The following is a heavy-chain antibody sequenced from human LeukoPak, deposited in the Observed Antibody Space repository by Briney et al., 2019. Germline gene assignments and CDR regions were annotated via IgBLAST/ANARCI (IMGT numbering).Heavy chain of an antibody. V-gene: IGHV3-23*01. J-gene: IGHJ4*02. D-gene: IGHD6-19*01. Sequence: SGGSLRLFCAASGFTFSNYAMSWVRQAPGKGLEWVSAISGSGGTTYYADSVKGRFTIYRDNSKNTLHLQMNSLRAEDTAIYYCAKSLSGYSSGWDWGQGTLVTVSS. CDR2: ISGSGGTT. CDR1: GFTFSNYA. CDR3: AKSLSGYSSGWD.